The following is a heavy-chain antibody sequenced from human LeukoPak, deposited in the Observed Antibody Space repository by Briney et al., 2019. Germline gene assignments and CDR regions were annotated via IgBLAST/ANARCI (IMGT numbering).Heavy chain of an antibody. J-gene: IGHJ4*02. CDR3: ARSTGGWSYFDH. CDR2: IYDSGST. Sequence: PSETLPLTCTFSGLSISSNYWSWIRQTPGKGVEWMGYIYDSGSTNFNPSLSSRATISADMSKNQFSLKVRSVTAADTAVYYCARSTGGWSYFDHWGQGILVTVSS. V-gene: IGHV4-59*01. D-gene: IGHD6-19*01. CDR1: GLSISSNY.